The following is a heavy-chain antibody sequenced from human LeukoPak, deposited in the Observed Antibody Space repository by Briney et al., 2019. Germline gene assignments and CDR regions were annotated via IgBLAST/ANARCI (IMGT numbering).Heavy chain of an antibody. V-gene: IGHV1-46*01. CDR3: VRVRDGYNDAYDI. CDR2: INPSGGST. Sequence: ASVKVSCKASGFTCTNYNLHWVRQAPGQRLEWMGIINPSGGSTNYAQNFQGRVTMTRDTSTSTVYMELSSLRSEDTAVYYCVRVRDGYNDAYDIWGQGTMVTVPS. J-gene: IGHJ3*02. CDR1: GFTCTNYN. D-gene: IGHD5-24*01.